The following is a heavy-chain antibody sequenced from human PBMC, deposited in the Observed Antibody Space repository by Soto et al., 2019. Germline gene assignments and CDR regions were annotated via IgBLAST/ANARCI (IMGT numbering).Heavy chain of an antibody. D-gene: IGHD3-10*01. Sequence: PSETLSLTCTVSGGSISSYYWSWIRQPPGKGLEWIGYIYYSGSTNYNPSLKSRVTISVDTSKNQFSLKLSSVTAADTAVYYCAREGARLVRGWDGMDVWGQGTTVTVSS. J-gene: IGHJ6*02. CDR3: AREGARLVRGWDGMDV. V-gene: IGHV4-59*01. CDR2: IYYSGST. CDR1: GGSISSYY.